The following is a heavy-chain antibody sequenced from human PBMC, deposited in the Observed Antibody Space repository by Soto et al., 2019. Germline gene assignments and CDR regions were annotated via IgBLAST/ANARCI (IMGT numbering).Heavy chain of an antibody. CDR3: TREAVVAENWFDP. CDR2: MNPKTGNI. CDR1: GYTFVDYA. D-gene: IGHD3-22*01. V-gene: IGHV1-3*01. J-gene: IGHJ5*02. Sequence: ASVKVSCKASGYTFVDYALHWVRHAPGQGLEWVGWMNPKTGNIKSSHKFEDRVSITRDTATSTAYMELSGLRSEDTAVYFCTREAVVAENWFDPWGQGTLVTVSS.